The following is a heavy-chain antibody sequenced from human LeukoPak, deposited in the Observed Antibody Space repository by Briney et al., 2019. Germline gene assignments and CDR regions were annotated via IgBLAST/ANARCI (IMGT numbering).Heavy chain of an antibody. J-gene: IGHJ4*02. D-gene: IGHD6-13*01. CDR1: GGSFSGYY. CDR2: INHSGST. CDR3: ARSLRSSWFSFSDY. V-gene: IGHV4-34*01. Sequence: SETLSLTCAVYGGSFSGYYWSWIRQPPGKWLEWIGEINHSGSTNYNRSLKSRVTISVDASKNQFSLKLSSVTAADTAVYYCARSLRSSWFSFSDYWGQGTLVTVSS.